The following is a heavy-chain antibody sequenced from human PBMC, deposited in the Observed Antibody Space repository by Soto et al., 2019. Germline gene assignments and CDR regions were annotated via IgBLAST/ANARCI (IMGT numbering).Heavy chain of an antibody. J-gene: IGHJ4*02. CDR3: VKYIRYRGVATHGFNX. D-gene: IGHD5-12*01. CDR1: GFNFGDYY. CDR2: ITLNGEMT. Sequence: RRLACVASGFNFGDYYMHCVRQVPGKGLEWVSDITLNGEMTDYADSVKGRFTIPRDNVKNSLYLEMNSLTVEDTAFYYCVKYIRYRGVATHGFNXWGPGTLFTVSX. V-gene: IGHV3-9*01.